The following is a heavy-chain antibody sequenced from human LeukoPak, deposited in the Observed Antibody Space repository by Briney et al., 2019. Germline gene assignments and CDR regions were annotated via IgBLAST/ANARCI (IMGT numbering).Heavy chain of an antibody. CDR1: GFTFSSYG. V-gene: IGHV3-30*18. CDR3: AKDGHSSGWEADY. CDR2: ISYDGSNK. Sequence: GGSLGLSCAASGFTFSSYGMHWVRQAPGKGLEWVAVISYDGSNKYYADSVKGRFTISRDNSKNTLYLQMNSLRAEDTAVYYCAKDGHSSGWEADYWGQGTLVTVSS. J-gene: IGHJ4*02. D-gene: IGHD6-19*01.